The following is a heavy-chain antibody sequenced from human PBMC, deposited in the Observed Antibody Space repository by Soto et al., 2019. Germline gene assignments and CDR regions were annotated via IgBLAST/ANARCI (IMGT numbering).Heavy chain of an antibody. V-gene: IGHV3-33*01. CDR1: GFIFSSYG. Sequence: VGSLRLSCAASGFIFSSYGMHWVRQAPGKGLEWVAVIWYDGSNKYYADSVKGRFTISRDNSKNTLYLQMNSLRAEDTAVYYCARGDYYDSSGYYYFDYWGQGTLVTVSS. D-gene: IGHD3-22*01. J-gene: IGHJ4*02. CDR2: IWYDGSNK. CDR3: ARGDYYDSSGYYYFDY.